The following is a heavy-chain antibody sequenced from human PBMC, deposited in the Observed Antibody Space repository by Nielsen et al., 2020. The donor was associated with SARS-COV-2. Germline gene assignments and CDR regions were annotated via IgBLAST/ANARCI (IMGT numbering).Heavy chain of an antibody. D-gene: IGHD6-19*01. V-gene: IGHV3-33*01. CDR2: IWYDGSNK. Sequence: GESLKISCAASGFTFSSYGMHWVRQAPGKGLEWVAVIWYDGSNKYYADSVKGRFTISRDNSKNTLYLQMSSLTVEDTGVYYCARPPATTVADPFENWGQGTLVTVSS. J-gene: IGHJ4*02. CDR1: GFTFSSYG. CDR3: ARPPATTVADPFEN.